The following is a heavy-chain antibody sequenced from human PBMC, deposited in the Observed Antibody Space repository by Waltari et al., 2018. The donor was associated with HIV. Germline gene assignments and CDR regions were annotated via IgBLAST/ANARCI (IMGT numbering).Heavy chain of an antibody. J-gene: IGHJ4*01. D-gene: IGHD3-22*01. CDR2: FSAAGRP. CDR1: GFNVGGTY. CDR3: ARGLSGPGIFMPYFDT. Sequence: DVQLGESGGGLMEPGGSRRLSCEAPGFNVGGTYMVGFRQSPGRRLAWVSVFSAAGRPVHADSVTVRFTLASATLKNIVYLQMNAWRVEDTAVYYCARGLSGPGIFMPYFDTWGHGTLVTVSP. V-gene: IGHV3-53*01.